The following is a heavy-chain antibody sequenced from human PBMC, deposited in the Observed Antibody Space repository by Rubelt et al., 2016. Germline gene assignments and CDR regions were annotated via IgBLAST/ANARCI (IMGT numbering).Heavy chain of an antibody. CDR2: ISSSSSTI. CDR3: ARVFGFSTFDY. V-gene: IGHV3-48*04. CDR1: GFTFSSYS. D-gene: IGHD3-10*02. J-gene: IGHJ4*02. Sequence: EVQLVESGGGLVQPGGSLRLSCAASGFTFSSYSMNWVRQAPGKGLEWVSYISSSSSTIYYADSVKVRFTISRDNAKNSLYLQMNSLRAEYTAVYYCARVFGFSTFDYWGQGTLVTVSS.